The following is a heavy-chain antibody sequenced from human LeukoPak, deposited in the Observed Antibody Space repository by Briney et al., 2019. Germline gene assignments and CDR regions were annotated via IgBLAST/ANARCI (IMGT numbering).Heavy chain of an antibody. CDR2: IYTSGST. Sequence: PSQTLSLTCTVSGGSISSGSYYWSWIRQPAGKGLEWTGRIYTSGSTNYNPSLKSRVTISVDTSKNQFSLKLSSVTAADTAVYYCAREASGYDYGYYYYGMDVWGQGTTVTVSS. D-gene: IGHD5-12*01. CDR3: AREASGYDYGYYYYGMDV. V-gene: IGHV4-61*02. J-gene: IGHJ6*02. CDR1: GGSISSGSYY.